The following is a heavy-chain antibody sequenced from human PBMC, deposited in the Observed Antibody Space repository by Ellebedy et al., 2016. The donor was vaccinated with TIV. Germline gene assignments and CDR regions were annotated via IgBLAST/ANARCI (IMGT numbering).Heavy chain of an antibody. D-gene: IGHD5-12*01. J-gene: IGHJ6*02. CDR3: ARMLVATSNYGMDV. Sequence: AASVKVSCKASGGTFSMYAITWVRQAPGQGLEWMGMINPSGGSTTYAQKFQGRVTMTRDTSTGTVYMELSSLRSEDTALYYCARMLVATSNYGMDVWGQGTTVTVS. CDR2: INPSGGST. V-gene: IGHV1-46*01. CDR1: GGTFSMYA.